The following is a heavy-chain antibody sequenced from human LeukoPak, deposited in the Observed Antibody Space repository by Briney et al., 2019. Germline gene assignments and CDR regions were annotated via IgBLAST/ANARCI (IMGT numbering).Heavy chain of an antibody. CDR3: ARGRAAAGQNFLDY. V-gene: IGHV4-61*01. CDR2: IYYSVST. CDR1: GGSVSSGSYY. J-gene: IGHJ4*02. D-gene: IGHD6-13*01. Sequence: PSETLSLTCTVSGGSVSSGSYYWSWIRQPPGKGLEWIGYIYYSVSTKYNPSLKSRATTSVDTSKNQFSLMVSSVTAADTAVYYCARGRAAAGQNFLDYWGQGALVTVSS.